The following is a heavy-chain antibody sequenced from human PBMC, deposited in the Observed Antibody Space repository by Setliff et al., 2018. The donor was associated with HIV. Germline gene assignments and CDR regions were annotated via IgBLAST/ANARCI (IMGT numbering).Heavy chain of an antibody. J-gene: IGHJ4*02. V-gene: IGHV3-30*02. CDR1: GFTFSTYG. D-gene: IGHD6-19*01. CDR3: AKAELSSGRYYFDY. Sequence: PGGSLRLSCAVSGFTFSTYGMHWVRQAPGKGLEWVTFIEHDGSKKFYADSVKGRFTISRDNSKNTLYLQMNSLRAEDTAVYYCAKAELSSGRYYFDYWGQGTLVTVSS. CDR2: IEHDGSKK.